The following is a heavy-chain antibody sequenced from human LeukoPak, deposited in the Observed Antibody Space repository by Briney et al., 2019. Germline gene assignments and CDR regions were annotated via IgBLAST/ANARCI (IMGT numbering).Heavy chain of an antibody. J-gene: IGHJ4*02. Sequence: SETLSLTCAVYGGSFSGYYWSWIRNPQGEGLEWIGEINHSGSTNYNPSPKSRVPISVDTSKNQFSLKLSSVTAADTAVYYCARRRGYCSGGSCYVFDYWGQGTLFTVSS. D-gene: IGHD2-15*01. V-gene: IGHV4-34*01. CDR1: GGSFSGYY. CDR3: ARRRGYCSGGSCYVFDY. CDR2: INHSGST.